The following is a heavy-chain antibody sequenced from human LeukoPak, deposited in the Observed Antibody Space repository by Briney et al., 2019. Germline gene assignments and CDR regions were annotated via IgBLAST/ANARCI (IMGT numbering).Heavy chain of an antibody. CDR3: ARVYCSGGSCYGGSWFDP. CDR2: IIPIFGTA. CDR1: GGTFSSYA. V-gene: IGHV1-69*01. J-gene: IGHJ5*02. D-gene: IGHD2-15*01. Sequence: ASVTVSFTASGGTFSSYAISWVRQAPGQGLEWMGGIIPIFGTANYAQKFQGRVTITADESTSTAYMGLSSLRSEDTAVYYCARVYCSGGSCYGGSWFDPWGQGTLVTVSS.